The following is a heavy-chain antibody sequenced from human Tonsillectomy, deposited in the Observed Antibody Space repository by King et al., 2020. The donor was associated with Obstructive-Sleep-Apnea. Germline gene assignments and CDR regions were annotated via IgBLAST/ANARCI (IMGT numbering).Heavy chain of an antibody. Sequence: VQLVESGGGVVQPGRSLRLSCAASGFTFSSYGMHWVRQAPGKGLDGVEVLSYDGSNKYYSDSVKGRFTISRDNSKNTLYLQMNSLRAEDTAVYYCAQGDYDILTGPDYWGQGTLVTVSS. CDR1: GFTFSSYG. J-gene: IGHJ4*02. CDR3: AQGDYDILTGPDY. CDR2: LSYDGSNK. V-gene: IGHV3-30*18. D-gene: IGHD3-9*01.